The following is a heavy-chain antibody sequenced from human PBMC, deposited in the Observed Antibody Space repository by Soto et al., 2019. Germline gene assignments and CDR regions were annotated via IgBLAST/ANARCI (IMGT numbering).Heavy chain of an antibody. Sequence: EVQLVESGGGLVKPGGSLRLSCAASGFTFSSYSMNWVRQAPGKGLEWVSSISSSSSYIYYADSVKGRFTISRDNAKNSLSLQMNSLRAEDTAVYYCARELDYGDCLIPAPWGQGTLVTVSS. CDR1: GFTFSSYS. J-gene: IGHJ4*02. CDR2: ISSSSSYI. V-gene: IGHV3-21*01. D-gene: IGHD4-17*01. CDR3: ARELDYGDCLIPAP.